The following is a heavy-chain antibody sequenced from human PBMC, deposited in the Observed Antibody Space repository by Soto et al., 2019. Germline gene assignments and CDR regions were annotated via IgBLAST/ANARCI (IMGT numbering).Heavy chain of an antibody. V-gene: IGHV1-69*02. J-gene: IGHJ4*02. CDR1: GGTFSSYT. D-gene: IGHD3-22*01. CDR3: ARGPPSRYYYDSSGYYDY. Sequence: QVQLVQSGAEVKKPGSSVKVSCKASGGTFSSYTISWVRQAPGQGLEWMGRIIPIFGIANYAQKFQGRVTITADKSTSTAYMELSSLRSVDTAVYYCARGPPSRYYYDSSGYYDYWGQGTLVTVSS. CDR2: IIPIFGIA.